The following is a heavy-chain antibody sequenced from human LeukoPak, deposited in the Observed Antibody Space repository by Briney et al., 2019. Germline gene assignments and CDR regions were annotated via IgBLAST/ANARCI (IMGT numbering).Heavy chain of an antibody. CDR1: GFTFSSYG. D-gene: IGHD3-22*01. CDR3: ARDLYYYDSSGYGC. CDR2: IWYDGSNK. Sequence: GSLRLSCAASGFTFSSYGMHWVRQAPGKGLEWVAVIWYDGSNKYYADSVKSRFTISRDNSKNTLYLQMNSLRAEDTAVYYCARDLYYYDSSGYGCWGQGTLVTVSS. V-gene: IGHV3-33*01. J-gene: IGHJ4*02.